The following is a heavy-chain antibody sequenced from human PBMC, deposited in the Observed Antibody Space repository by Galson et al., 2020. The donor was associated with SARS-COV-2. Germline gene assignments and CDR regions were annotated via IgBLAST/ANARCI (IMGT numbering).Heavy chain of an antibody. CDR2: ISYDGSNK. J-gene: IGHJ4*02. CDR3: ARDKGGYLDY. D-gene: IGHD2-15*01. V-gene: IGHV3-30*01. CDR1: GFTFSSYA. Sequence: GESLKISCAASGFTFSSYAMHWVRQAPGKGLEWVAVISYDGSNKYYADSVKGRFTISRDNSKNTRYLQMNSLRAEDTAVYYCARDKGGYLDYWGQGTLVTVSS.